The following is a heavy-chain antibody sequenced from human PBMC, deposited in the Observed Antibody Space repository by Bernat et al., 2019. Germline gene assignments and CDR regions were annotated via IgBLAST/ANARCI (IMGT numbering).Heavy chain of an antibody. D-gene: IGHD4-11*01. V-gene: IGHV4-39*01. Sequence: QLQLQESGPGLVKPSETLSLTCTVSGGSITSSSFYWGWIRQPPGKGLEWIATIYYSGTTYYNPYLKSRVAVSVDTSNSQFSLVLGSVTAADTAVYYWAGRSSNYIDNWFDPWGQGTLVTVSS. CDR3: AGRSSNYIDNWFDP. CDR1: GGSITSSSFY. J-gene: IGHJ5*02. CDR2: IYYSGTT.